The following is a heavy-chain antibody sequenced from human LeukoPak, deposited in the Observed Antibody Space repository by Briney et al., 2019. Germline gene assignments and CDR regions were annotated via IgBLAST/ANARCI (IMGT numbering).Heavy chain of an antibody. Sequence: SETLSLPCTVSGDSISSSSYYWDWIRQPPGKGLEWIGSIYYSGSTYYNPSLKSRVTISVDTSKNQFSLKLSSVTAADTAVYYCARRGRSGYQNYFDYWGQGLLAAVSS. V-gene: IGHV4-39*01. CDR2: IYYSGST. CDR3: ARRGRSGYQNYFDY. J-gene: IGHJ4*02. CDR1: GDSISSSSYY. D-gene: IGHD3-22*01.